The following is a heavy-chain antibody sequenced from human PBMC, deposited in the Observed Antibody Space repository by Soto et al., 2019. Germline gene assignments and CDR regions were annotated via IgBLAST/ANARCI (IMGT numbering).Heavy chain of an antibody. CDR1: GDTFSSYA. D-gene: IGHD3-10*02. V-gene: IGHV1-69*13. J-gene: IGHJ6*02. Sequence: ASVKVSCKASGDTFSSYAISWVRQAPGKGLEWMGKIIPTFGKTNYAQKFQGRLTISADDSTSTVYMELSSLVSEDTAVYYCARDPLSSFAMDVWGQGTTVTVYS. CDR3: ARDPLSSFAMDV. CDR2: IIPTFGKT.